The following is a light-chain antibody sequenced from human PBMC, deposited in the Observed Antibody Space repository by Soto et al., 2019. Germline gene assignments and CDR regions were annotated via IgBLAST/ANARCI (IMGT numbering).Light chain of an antibody. CDR3: SSHTSSSTLV. CDR2: EVS. CDR1: SSDVGGYNY. Sequence: QSVLTQPASVSGSPGQSITISCTGTSSDVGGYNYVSWYQQHPGKAPKVMIYEVSNRPSGVSNRFSGSKSGNTASLTISGLQADDEADYYCSSHTSSSTLVFGGGTQLTVL. J-gene: IGLJ3*02. V-gene: IGLV2-14*01.